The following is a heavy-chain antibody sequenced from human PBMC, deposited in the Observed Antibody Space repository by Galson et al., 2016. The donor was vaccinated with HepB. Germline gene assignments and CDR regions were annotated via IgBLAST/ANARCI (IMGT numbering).Heavy chain of an antibody. CDR2: IIPIFDIV. Sequence: SVKVSCKASGVTFRSYIISWVRQAPGQGLEWMGGIIPIFDIVKSAQKFQGRDTITADASTSTAYMELSSLRPEDTAVYYCATKPRYCSGENCYHFGMDVWGQGTTVTVSS. CDR1: GVTFRSYI. CDR3: ATKPRYCSGENCYHFGMDV. D-gene: IGHD2-15*01. J-gene: IGHJ6*02. V-gene: IGHV1-69*13.